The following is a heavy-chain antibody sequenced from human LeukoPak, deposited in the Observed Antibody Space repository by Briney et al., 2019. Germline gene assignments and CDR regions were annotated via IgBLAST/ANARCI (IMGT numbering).Heavy chain of an antibody. D-gene: IGHD2-15*01. Sequence: GGSLRLSCVTSRSTFSRDAMTWVRQAPGKGLEWISTISSGGGAYYADSVQGRSTISRDNSKATMSLEMNNLRAEDTALYYCAQGAYYSGNTHYAVHAWGQGTLVIVSS. CDR3: AQGAYYSGNTHYAVHA. V-gene: IGHV3-23*01. CDR2: ISSGGGA. J-gene: IGHJ5*02. CDR1: RSTFSRDA.